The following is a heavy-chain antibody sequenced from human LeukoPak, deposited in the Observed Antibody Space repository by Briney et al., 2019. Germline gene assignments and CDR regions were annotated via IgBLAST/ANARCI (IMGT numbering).Heavy chain of an antibody. CDR3: ARGLTDYFDAFDI. CDR1: GGTFSSYA. CDR2: IIPIFGTA. D-gene: IGHD3-10*01. Sequence: SVKVSCKASGGTFSSYAISWVRQAPGQGLEWMGGIIPIFGTANYAQKFQGRVTITADESTSTAYMELSSLRSEDTAVYYCARGLTDYFDAFDIWGQGTMVTVSS. J-gene: IGHJ3*02. V-gene: IGHV1-69*01.